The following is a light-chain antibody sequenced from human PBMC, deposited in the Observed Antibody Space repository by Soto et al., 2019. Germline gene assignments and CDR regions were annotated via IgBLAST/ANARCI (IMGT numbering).Light chain of an antibody. V-gene: IGKV3-20*01. J-gene: IGKJ1*01. CDR3: QRYGSST. Sequence: EIVLTQSPGTLSLSPGERATLSCRASQSVSSSYLAWYQQKPGQAPRLLIYGASSRATGIPDRFSGSGSGTDFTLTISRLGAEDFAVYYCQRYGSSTFGQGNKVEIK. CDR2: GAS. CDR1: QSVSSSY.